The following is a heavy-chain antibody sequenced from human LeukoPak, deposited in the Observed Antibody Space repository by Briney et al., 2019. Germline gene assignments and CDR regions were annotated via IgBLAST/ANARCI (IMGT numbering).Heavy chain of an antibody. D-gene: IGHD1-14*01. J-gene: IGHJ2*01. CDR1: GFTFSSYA. V-gene: IGHV3-30*02. CDR3: AKFKETSRTFDL. Sequence: GGSLRLSCAASGFTFSSYAMSWVRQAPGKGLEWVAFIRFDGSDKYYADSVRGRFTISRDNSKNTLYLQMNSLRAEDTAAYYCAKFKETSRTFDLWGRGTLVTVSS. CDR2: IRFDGSDK.